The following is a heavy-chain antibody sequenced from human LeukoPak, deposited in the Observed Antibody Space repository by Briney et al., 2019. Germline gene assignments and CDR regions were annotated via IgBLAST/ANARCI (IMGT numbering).Heavy chain of an antibody. D-gene: IGHD6-19*01. CDR3: ARRSNSGWGAKFDP. V-gene: IGHV3-21*04. J-gene: IGHJ5*02. CDR2: ISSSSSYI. Sequence: GGSLRLSCAASGFTFSSYSINWVRQAPGKGLEWVSSISSSSSYIYYADSVKGRFTISRDNAKNSLYLQMNSLRAEDTALYYCARRSNSGWGAKFDPWGQGSLVTVSS. CDR1: GFTFSSYS.